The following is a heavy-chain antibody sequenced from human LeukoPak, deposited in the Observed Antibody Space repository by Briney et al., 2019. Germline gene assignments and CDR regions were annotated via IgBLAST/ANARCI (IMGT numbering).Heavy chain of an antibody. CDR1: GFTFSSYW. CDR3: ARDTDGYNGYYYYYMDV. D-gene: IGHD5-24*01. Sequence: GGSLRLSCAASGFTFSSYWMSWVRQAPGKGLEWVAIIKQDGSEKYYVDSVKGRFTISRDNAKNSLYLQMNSLRAEDTAVYYCARDTDGYNGYYYYYMDVWGKGTTVTVSS. J-gene: IGHJ6*03. CDR2: IKQDGSEK. V-gene: IGHV3-7*01.